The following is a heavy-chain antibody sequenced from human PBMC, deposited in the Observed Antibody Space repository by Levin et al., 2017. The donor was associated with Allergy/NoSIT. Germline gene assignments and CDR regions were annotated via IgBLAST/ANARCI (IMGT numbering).Heavy chain of an antibody. CDR2: VSFSGGT. D-gene: IGHD6-19*01. Sequence: NPSETLSLTCTVSGGSISTYYWSWIRQPPGKGLEWIGYVSFSGGTNYNPSLKSRVTISIDTSKNQFSLKLHSVTAAATAVYYCARDLVVTVAGLTRYWYFDLWGRGTLVSVSS. CDR3: ARDLVVTVAGLTRYWYFDL. V-gene: IGHV4-59*01. J-gene: IGHJ2*01. CDR1: GGSISTYY.